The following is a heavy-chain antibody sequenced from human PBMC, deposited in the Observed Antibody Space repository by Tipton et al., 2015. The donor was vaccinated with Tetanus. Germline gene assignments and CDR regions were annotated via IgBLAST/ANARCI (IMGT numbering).Heavy chain of an antibody. V-gene: IGHV4-4*07. J-gene: IGHJ4*02. CDR1: RGPINSYY. Sequence: TLSLTCTVSRGPINSYYWSWVRQPAGKGLEFIGHISNGNPDYTPSLKNRVSLSVDLSKNEFYMKLRSVTAADTGVYYCARGITDGYNRRLDYWGQGTLVAVSP. CDR3: ARGITDGYNRRLDY. CDR2: ISNGNP. D-gene: IGHD1-20*01.